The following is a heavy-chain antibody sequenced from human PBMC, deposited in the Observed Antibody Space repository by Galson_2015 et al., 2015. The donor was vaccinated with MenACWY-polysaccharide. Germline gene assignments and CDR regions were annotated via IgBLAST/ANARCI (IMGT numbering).Heavy chain of an antibody. V-gene: IGHV1-3*04. CDR3: ARVDCSSVGCYLFDY. Sequence: SVKLSCKASGYIFTTHNIHWVRQAPGKGLEWMAGINTGTGNTNYSQNFQGRFTFTSDTSATTAYTELSSLRSEDTAVYYCARVDCSSVGCYLFDYWGQGTLVTVSS. CDR2: INTGTGNT. J-gene: IGHJ4*02. D-gene: IGHD2-15*01. CDR1: GYIFTTHN.